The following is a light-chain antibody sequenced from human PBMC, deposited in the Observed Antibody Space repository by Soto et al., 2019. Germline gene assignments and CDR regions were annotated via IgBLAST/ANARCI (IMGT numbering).Light chain of an antibody. J-gene: IGLJ3*02. Sequence: QSVLTQPASVSGSPGQSITISCTGTSSDVGGYNYVSWYQQHPGKAPNCLIYGITNRPSGVSDRFSGSKSGNTASLTISVLQAEDEADYYCSSYTNIKTWVFGGGTQLTVL. V-gene: IGLV2-14*01. CDR1: SSDVGGYNY. CDR2: GIT. CDR3: SSYTNIKTWV.